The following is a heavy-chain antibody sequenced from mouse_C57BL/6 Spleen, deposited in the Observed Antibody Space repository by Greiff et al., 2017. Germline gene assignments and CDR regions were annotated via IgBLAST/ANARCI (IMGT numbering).Heavy chain of an antibody. CDR1: GYTFTDYN. Sequence: EVQLQQSGPELVKPGASVKIPCKASGYTFTDYNMDWVKQSHGKSLEWIGDINPNNGGTIYNQKFKGKATLTVDKSSSTAYMELRSLTSEDTAVYYCAIIYYGNYDAMDYWGQGTSVTVSS. J-gene: IGHJ4*01. D-gene: IGHD2-1*01. CDR3: AIIYYGNYDAMDY. V-gene: IGHV1-18*01. CDR2: INPNNGGT.